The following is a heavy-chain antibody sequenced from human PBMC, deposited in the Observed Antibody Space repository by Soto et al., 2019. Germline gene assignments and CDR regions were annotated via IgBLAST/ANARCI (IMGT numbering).Heavy chain of an antibody. CDR3: ARPHNRGGYGFDV. D-gene: IGHD3-16*01. J-gene: IGHJ3*01. CDR2: VYYSGST. Sequence: PSETLSLTCSVSGDSISNYYWSWIRQPPGKGLEWIGYVYYSGSTSYNPSLKGRVTISVDTSRNKFSLKLTSVTAADTAVYYCARPHNRGGYGFDVWDQGTMVTVSS. V-gene: IGHV4-59*01. CDR1: GDSISNYY.